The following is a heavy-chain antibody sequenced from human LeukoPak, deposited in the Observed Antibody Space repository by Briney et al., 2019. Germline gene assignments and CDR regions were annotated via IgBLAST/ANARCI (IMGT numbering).Heavy chain of an antibody. CDR1: GFTFSSYA. Sequence: GGSLRLSCAASGFTFSSYAMHWVRQAPGKGLEYVSAISSNGGSTYYANSVKGRFTISRDNSKNTLYLQMGSLRAEDMAVYYCARVGDPIVGATQAWFDPWGQGTLVTVSS. D-gene: IGHD1-26*01. J-gene: IGHJ5*02. CDR3: ARVGDPIVGATQAWFDP. CDR2: ISSNGGST. V-gene: IGHV3-64*01.